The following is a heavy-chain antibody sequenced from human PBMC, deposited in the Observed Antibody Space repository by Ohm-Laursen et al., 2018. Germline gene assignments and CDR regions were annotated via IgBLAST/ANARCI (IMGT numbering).Heavy chain of an antibody. CDR1: GGSITSFY. Sequence: GTLSLTCTVSGGSITSFYWSWIRQSPGKGLEWIGYIYYSGSTNYNPSLKSRVTISVDTSKNQFSLKLSSVTAADTAVYYCARAPLDYFDYWGQGTLVTVSS. CDR2: IYYSGST. J-gene: IGHJ4*02. V-gene: IGHV4-59*12. CDR3: ARAPLDYFDY.